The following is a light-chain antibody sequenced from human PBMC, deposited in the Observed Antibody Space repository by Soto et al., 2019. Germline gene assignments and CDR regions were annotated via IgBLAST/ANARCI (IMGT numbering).Light chain of an antibody. V-gene: IGKV3-15*01. Sequence: EIVLTQSPATLSVSPGERATLSCRASQSVDSNLAGYQQQPGQAPRLLIQGVSTRDTGIPARFSGSGSGTEFTLSISGLQSEDFAVYFCQQYKDYYSFGQGTKLEIK. CDR2: GVS. J-gene: IGKJ2*03. CDR1: QSVDSN. CDR3: QQYKDYYS.